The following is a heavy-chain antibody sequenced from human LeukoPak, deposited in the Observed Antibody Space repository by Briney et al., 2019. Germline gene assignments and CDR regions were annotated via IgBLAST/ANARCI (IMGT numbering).Heavy chain of an antibody. V-gene: IGHV4-39*01. D-gene: IGHD1-26*01. Sequence: SETLSFTCTVSGGSISSSSYYWGWIRQPPGKGLEWIGSIYYSGSTYYNPSLKSRVTISVDTSKNQFSLKLSSVTAADTAVYYCARLARELVLDYWGQGTLVTVSS. CDR2: IYYSGST. CDR1: GGSISSSSYY. J-gene: IGHJ4*02. CDR3: ARLARELVLDY.